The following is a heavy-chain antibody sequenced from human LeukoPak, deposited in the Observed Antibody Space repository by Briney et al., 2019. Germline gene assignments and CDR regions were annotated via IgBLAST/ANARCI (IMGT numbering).Heavy chain of an antibody. D-gene: IGHD2-2*01. Sequence: PGGSLRLSCAASGFTFSSFALSWVRQAPGKGLEWVSSISGSGDSTYYMESVKGRFTISRDNSENTLYLQMNSLRADDTAVYYCAKRRSLSPAAAINYWGRGTLVTVSS. CDR2: ISGSGDST. CDR1: GFTFSSFA. CDR3: AKRRSLSPAAAINY. J-gene: IGHJ4*02. V-gene: IGHV3-23*01.